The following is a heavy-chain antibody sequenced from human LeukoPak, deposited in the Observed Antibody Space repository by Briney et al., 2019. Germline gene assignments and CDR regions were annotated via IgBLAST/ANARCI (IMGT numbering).Heavy chain of an antibody. CDR3: AKDRLLWFGEASHYYMDV. Sequence: GGSLRLSCAASGFTFSSYSMNWVRQAPGKGLEWVSSISSSSSYIYYADSVKGRFTISRDNSKNTLYLQMNSLRAEDTAVYYCAKDRLLWFGEASHYYMDVWGKGTTVTISS. J-gene: IGHJ6*03. CDR1: GFTFSSYS. CDR2: ISSSSSYI. D-gene: IGHD3-10*01. V-gene: IGHV3-21*01.